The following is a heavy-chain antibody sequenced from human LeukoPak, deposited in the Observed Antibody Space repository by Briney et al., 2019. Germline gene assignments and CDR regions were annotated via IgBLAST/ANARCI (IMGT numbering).Heavy chain of an antibody. CDR1: GGTFSSYA. CDR2: IIPIFGTA. J-gene: IGHJ6*03. Sequence: SVKVSCKASGGTFSSYAISWVRQAPGQGLEWMGGIIPIFGTANYAQKFQGRVTITTDESTSTAYMELSSLRSEDTAVYYCARAGVVTPSSYYYYYMDVWGKGTTVTVSS. CDR3: ARAGVVTPSSYYYYYMDV. V-gene: IGHV1-69*05. D-gene: IGHD3-3*01.